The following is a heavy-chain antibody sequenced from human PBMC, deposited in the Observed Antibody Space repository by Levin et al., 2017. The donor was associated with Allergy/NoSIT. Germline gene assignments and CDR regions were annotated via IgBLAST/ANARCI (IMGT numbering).Heavy chain of an antibody. CDR3: AREVWRSFDI. Sequence: GESLKISCAASGFTFSSYAMHWVRQAPGKGLEWVAVISYDGSNKYYADSVKGRFTISRDNSKNTLYLQMNSLRAEDTAVYYCAREVWRSFDIWGQGTMVTVSS. V-gene: IGHV3-30-3*01. CDR1: GFTFSSYA. CDR2: ISYDGSNK. J-gene: IGHJ3*02. D-gene: IGHD1-1*01.